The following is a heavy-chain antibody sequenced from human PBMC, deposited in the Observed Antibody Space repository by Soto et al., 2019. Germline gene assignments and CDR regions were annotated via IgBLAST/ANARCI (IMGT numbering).Heavy chain of an antibody. Sequence: QVQLQESGPGLVKPSETLSLTCTVSGGSISSYYWSWIRQPPGKGLEWIGYIYYSGSTNYNPSLKSRVTISVDTSKNQFSLKLSSVTAADTAVYYCARGVFSRDGYNLSYFQHWGQGTLVTVSS. V-gene: IGHV4-59*01. CDR3: ARGVFSRDGYNLSYFQH. CDR2: IYYSGST. CDR1: GGSISSYY. D-gene: IGHD5-12*01. J-gene: IGHJ1*01.